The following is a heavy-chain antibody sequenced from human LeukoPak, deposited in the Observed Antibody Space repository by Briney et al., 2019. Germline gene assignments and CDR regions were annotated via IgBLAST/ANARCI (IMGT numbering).Heavy chain of an antibody. D-gene: IGHD5-18*01. Sequence: ASVKVSCKASGYTFTSYYMHWVRQAPGQGLEWVGIINPRGGSTSNAQKFQGRVTMTRDTATSTVYMELSSLRSEDTAVYSCARDVRPYSYGYGYWGQGTLVTVSS. CDR2: INPRGGST. J-gene: IGHJ4*02. CDR3: ARDVRPYSYGYGY. V-gene: IGHV1-46*01. CDR1: GYTFTSYY.